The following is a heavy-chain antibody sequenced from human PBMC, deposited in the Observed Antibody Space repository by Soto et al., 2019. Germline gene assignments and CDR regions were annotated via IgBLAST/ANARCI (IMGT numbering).Heavy chain of an antibody. CDR1: GFTFSSYS. CDR2: ISSSSSYI. Sequence: GGSLRLSCAASGFTFSSYSMNWVRQAPGKGLEWVSSISSSSSYIYYADSVKGRFTISRDNAKNSLYLQMNSLRAEDTAVYYFARDLQRSPYAFHIWGQRTMVSVS. V-gene: IGHV3-21*01. J-gene: IGHJ3*02. CDR3: ARDLQRSPYAFHI. D-gene: IGHD1-1*01.